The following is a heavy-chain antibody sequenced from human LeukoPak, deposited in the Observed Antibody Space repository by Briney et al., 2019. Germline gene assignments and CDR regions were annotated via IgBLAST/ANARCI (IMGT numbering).Heavy chain of an antibody. Sequence: GESLKISCEGSGYTFTNFWIGWVRQMPGKGLEWMGIVSPSDSDTRYSPSFQGQVTISADKSITTAYLQWSSLKASDTATYYCVRQPRVHTPDFWGQGALVTVSS. CDR2: VSPSDSDT. CDR1: GYTFTNFW. D-gene: IGHD1-1*01. V-gene: IGHV5-51*01. J-gene: IGHJ4*02. CDR3: VRQPRVHTPDF.